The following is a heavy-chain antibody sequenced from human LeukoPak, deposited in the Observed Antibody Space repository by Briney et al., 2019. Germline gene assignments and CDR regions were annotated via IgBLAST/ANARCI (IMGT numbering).Heavy chain of an antibody. D-gene: IGHD3-10*01. Sequence: SETLSPTCTVSGGSISSYYWSWIRQPPGKGLEWIGYIYYSGSTNYNPSLKSRVTISVDTSKNQFSLKLSSVTAADTAVYYCARDREFGELLSWGQGTLVTVSS. CDR2: IYYSGST. CDR3: ARDREFGELLS. CDR1: GGSISSYY. J-gene: IGHJ5*02. V-gene: IGHV4-59*01.